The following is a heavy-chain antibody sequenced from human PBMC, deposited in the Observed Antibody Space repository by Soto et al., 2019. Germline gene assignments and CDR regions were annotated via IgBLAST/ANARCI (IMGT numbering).Heavy chain of an antibody. Sequence: GSLRLSCAASGFTFSSYAMSWVRQAPGKGLEWVSAISGSGGSTYYADSVKGRFTISRDNSKNTLYLQMNSLRAEDTAVYYCAKDAYSSSWPLRYFDYWGQGTLVTVSS. CDR2: ISGSGGST. CDR1: GFTFSSYA. V-gene: IGHV3-23*01. CDR3: AKDAYSSSWPLRYFDY. J-gene: IGHJ4*02. D-gene: IGHD6-13*01.